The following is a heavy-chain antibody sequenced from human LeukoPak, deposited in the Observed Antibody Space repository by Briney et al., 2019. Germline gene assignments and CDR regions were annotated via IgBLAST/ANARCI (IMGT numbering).Heavy chain of an antibody. Sequence: ASVKVSCKASEYTFTNYYMHWVRQAPGQGLEWMGIINPSGGSTSYAQKFQGRVTMTRDTSSSTVYMELSSLRSEDTAVYYCARVGITGTFTLYYYYYMDVWGKGTTVTVSS. V-gene: IGHV1-46*01. CDR3: ARVGITGTFTLYYYYYMDV. J-gene: IGHJ6*03. CDR2: INPSGGST. D-gene: IGHD1-7*01. CDR1: EYTFTNYY.